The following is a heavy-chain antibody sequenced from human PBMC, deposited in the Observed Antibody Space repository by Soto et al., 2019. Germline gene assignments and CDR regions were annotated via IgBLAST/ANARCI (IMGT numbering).Heavy chain of an antibody. CDR2: IIPLFRTP. J-gene: IGHJ6*02. CDR1: GGTFSSSA. D-gene: IGHD4-4*01. V-gene: IGHV1-69*12. Sequence: QVQLVQSGAEMKEPGSSVKVSCKTSGGTFSSSAISWLRQAPGQGLEWMGGIIPLFRTPDYAQKFQGRVTIAADESTSTADLELSSLRSADTAVYYCARDNDRLQLGGNYCYILDVWGQGTTITVSS. CDR3: ARDNDRLQLGGNYCYILDV.